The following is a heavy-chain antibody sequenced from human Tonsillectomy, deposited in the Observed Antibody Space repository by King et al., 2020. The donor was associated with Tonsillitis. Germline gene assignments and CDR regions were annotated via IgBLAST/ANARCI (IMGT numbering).Heavy chain of an antibody. CDR3: ARGSNYYDSSGYPLDY. CDR2: MNPNSGNT. J-gene: IGHJ4*02. D-gene: IGHD3-22*01. CDR1: GYTFTSYD. V-gene: IGHV1-8*01. Sequence: EQLVQSGAEVKKPGASVKVSCKAAGYTFTSYDINWVRQATGQGLEWMGCMNPNSGNTGYAQKFQGRVTMTRNTSISTAYMELSSLRSEDTAVYYCARGSNYYDSSGYPLDYWGQGTLVTVSS.